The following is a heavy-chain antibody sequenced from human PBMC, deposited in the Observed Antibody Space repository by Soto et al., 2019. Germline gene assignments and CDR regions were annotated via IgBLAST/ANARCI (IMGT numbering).Heavy chain of an antibody. J-gene: IGHJ5*02. V-gene: IGHV2-5*01. CDR3: AHGRITMILVGPQWFDP. Sequence: SGPTLVNPTQTLTLTCTFSGFSLSTSGVGVGWIRQPPGKALEWLALIYWNDDKRYSPSLKSRLTITKDTSKNQVVLTMTNMDPVDTDTYYCAHGRITMILVGPQWFDPWGQGTLVTVSS. CDR2: IYWNDDK. D-gene: IGHD3-22*01. CDR1: GFSLSTSGVG.